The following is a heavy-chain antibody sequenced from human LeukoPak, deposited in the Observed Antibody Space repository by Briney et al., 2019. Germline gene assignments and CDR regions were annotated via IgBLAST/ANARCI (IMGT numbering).Heavy chain of an antibody. V-gene: IGHV1-69*05. CDR3: ARDRRVVAAAGHYFDY. D-gene: IGHD6-13*01. J-gene: IGHJ4*02. CDR2: IIPIFGTA. Sequence: SVKVSCKASGGTFSSYAISWVRQAPGQGLEWMGGIIPIFGTANYAQKFQGRVTMTTDTSTSTAYMELRSLRSDDTAVYYCARDRRVVAAAGHYFDYWGQGTLVTVSS. CDR1: GGTFSSYA.